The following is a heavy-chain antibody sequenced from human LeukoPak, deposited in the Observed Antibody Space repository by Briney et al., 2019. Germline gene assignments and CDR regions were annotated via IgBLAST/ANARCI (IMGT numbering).Heavy chain of an antibody. J-gene: IGHJ4*02. V-gene: IGHV3-20*04. D-gene: IGHD3-22*01. Sequence: GGSLRLSCAASGCIFEEHGMAWVRQVAGKGLGWVAGISWNGGSTGYGESAKGRFTISRDNAKKSLYLQMNSLRVEDTALYYCAGGDSSAWYFDYWGQGILVTVSS. CDR2: ISWNGGST. CDR1: GCIFEEHG. CDR3: AGGDSSAWYFDY.